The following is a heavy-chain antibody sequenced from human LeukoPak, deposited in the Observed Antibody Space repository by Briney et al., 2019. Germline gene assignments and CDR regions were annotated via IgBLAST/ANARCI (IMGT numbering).Heavy chain of an antibody. CDR2: MNPNSGNT. CDR1: GYTFTSYD. D-gene: IGHD2-2*01. CDR3: ARGVRCSSTSARTVRYYYYMDV. J-gene: IGHJ6*03. V-gene: IGHV1-8*03. Sequence: ASVKVSCKASGYTFTSYDINWVRQATGQGLEWMGWMNPNSGNTGYAQKFQGRVTITRNTSISTAYMELSGLRSEDTAVYYCARGVRCSSTSARTVRYYYYMDVWGKGTTVTVSS.